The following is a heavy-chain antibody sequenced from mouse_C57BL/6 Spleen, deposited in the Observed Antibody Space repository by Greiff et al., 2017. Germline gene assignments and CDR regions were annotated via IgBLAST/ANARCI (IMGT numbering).Heavy chain of an antibody. J-gene: IGHJ3*01. V-gene: IGHV1-55*01. CDR2: ISPGSGST. D-gene: IGHD1-1*01. Sequence: VQLQQPGAELVKPGASVKMSCKASGYTFTSYWITWVKQRPGQGLEWIGDISPGSGSTNYNEKFKSKATLTVDTSSSTAYMQLSSLTSEDSAVYYCARSGDGSSPAWFADWGQGTLVTVSA. CDR1: GYTFTSYW. CDR3: ARSGDGSSPAWFAD.